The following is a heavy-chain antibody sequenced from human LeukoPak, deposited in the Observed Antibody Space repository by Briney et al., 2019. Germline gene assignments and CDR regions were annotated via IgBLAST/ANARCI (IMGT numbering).Heavy chain of an antibody. CDR2: IKQDGSEK. Sequence: GGSLRLSCAASGFTFSDYYMSWIRQAPGKGLEWVANIKQDGSEKYYVDSVKGRFTISRDNAKNSLYLQMNSLRAEDTAVYYCARDLVRGLTTGVLDYWGQGTLATVSS. D-gene: IGHD4-17*01. V-gene: IGHV3-7*01. J-gene: IGHJ4*02. CDR3: ARDLVRGLTTGVLDY. CDR1: GFTFSDYY.